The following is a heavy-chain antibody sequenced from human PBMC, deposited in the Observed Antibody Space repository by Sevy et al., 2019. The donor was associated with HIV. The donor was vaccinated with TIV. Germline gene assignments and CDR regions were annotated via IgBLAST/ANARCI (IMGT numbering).Heavy chain of an antibody. CDR1: GDSISNGDYY. CDR2: IYYSGSI. D-gene: IGHD5-12*01. V-gene: IGHV4-39*01. Sequence: SETLSLTCTVSGDSISNGDYYWGWIRQPPGKGPEWIGSIYYSGSIYYNPSLMSRVTISVDTSRNQFSLKLSSVTAADMAVYYCARPQYGGSHLLFDYWGQGTLVTVSS. CDR3: ARPQYGGSHLLFDY. J-gene: IGHJ4*02.